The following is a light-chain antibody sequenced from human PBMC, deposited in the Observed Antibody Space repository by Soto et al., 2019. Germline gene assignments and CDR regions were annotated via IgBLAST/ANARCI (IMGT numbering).Light chain of an antibody. J-gene: IGLJ2*01. V-gene: IGLV1-51*01. CDR1: SSNIGNNY. CDR3: GTWDSSLSAVV. Sequence: QSVLTQPPSVSAAPGQKFTISCSGSSSNIGNNYVSWYQQLPGTAPKLLIYDNNKRPSGIPDRFSGPKSGTSATLGITGLQTGDEDDYYCGTWDSSLSAVVFGGGTKLTVL. CDR2: DNN.